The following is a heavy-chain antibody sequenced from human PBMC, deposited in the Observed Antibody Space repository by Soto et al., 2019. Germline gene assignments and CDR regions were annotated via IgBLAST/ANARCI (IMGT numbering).Heavy chain of an antibody. Sequence: LQLQESGTGLVKPSETLSLTCTVSCGSISTSSYYWVWIRKHPGQRLEWIGSIYYSGSTYYNPDLKSRVTISVDTSTNPFSLKLSSVTAADTAVYYCARLSSGWYRYFDYWGHGTLVTVAS. CDR3: ARLSSGWYRYFDY. J-gene: IGHJ4*01. CDR1: CGSISTSSYY. V-gene: IGHV4-39*01. CDR2: IYYSGST. D-gene: IGHD6-19*01.